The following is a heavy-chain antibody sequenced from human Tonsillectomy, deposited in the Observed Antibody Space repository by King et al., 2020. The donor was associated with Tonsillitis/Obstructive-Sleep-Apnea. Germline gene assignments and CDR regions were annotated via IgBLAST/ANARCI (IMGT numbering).Heavy chain of an antibody. D-gene: IGHD3-10*01. CDR3: ARESRDSGNYYVDI. Sequence: VQLVESGGGLVQPGGSLRLSCAASGFTFSTYWMQWVRQAPGKGLVWVSRINNDGSSTIYADSVKGRLTISRDNAKNTLFLQMNSLRAEDTAVYYCARESRDSGNYYVDIWGQGTMVTVSS. J-gene: IGHJ3*02. CDR2: INNDGSST. V-gene: IGHV3-74*01. CDR1: GFTFSTYW.